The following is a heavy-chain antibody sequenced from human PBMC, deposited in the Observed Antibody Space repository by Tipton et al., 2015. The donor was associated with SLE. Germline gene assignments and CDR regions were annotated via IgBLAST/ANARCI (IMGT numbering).Heavy chain of an antibody. D-gene: IGHD6-19*01. V-gene: IGHV4-61*02. CDR3: ARNIAVAALYWYFDL. Sequence: GLVKPSQTLTLTCTVSGGSITSKNYFWSWIRQPAGKGLEWIGRIYTSGSTNYNPSLKSRVTISVDTSKNQFSLKLSSVTAADTAVYFCARNIAVAALYWYFDLWGRGTLVTVSS. CDR2: IYTSGST. CDR1: GGSITSKNYF. J-gene: IGHJ2*01.